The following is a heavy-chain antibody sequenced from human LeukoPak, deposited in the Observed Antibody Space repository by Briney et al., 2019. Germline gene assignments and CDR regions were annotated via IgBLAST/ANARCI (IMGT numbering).Heavy chain of an antibody. J-gene: IGHJ5*02. CDR1: GFTFSSYW. CDR3: ARDRGRGFDL. CDR2: IKQDGSEK. V-gene: IGHV3-7*01. Sequence: GGSLRLSCAASGFTFSSYWMSWVRQAPGKGLEWVANIKQDGSEKYYVDSVKGRFTISKDNAKNALYLQMNSLRADDTAIYYCARDRGRGFDLWGQGTLVTVSS.